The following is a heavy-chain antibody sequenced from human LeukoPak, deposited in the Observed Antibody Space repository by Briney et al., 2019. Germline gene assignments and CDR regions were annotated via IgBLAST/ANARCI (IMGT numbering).Heavy chain of an antibody. CDR3: ARVVVETAIWYFDL. D-gene: IGHD2-21*02. CDR2: IYSGGST. V-gene: IGHV3-53*01. J-gene: IGHJ2*01. Sequence: GGSLRLSCAASGFTVSSNYMSWVRQAPGKGLEWVSVIYSGGSTYYADSVKGRFTISRDNSKNTLYLQMNSLRAEDTAVYYCARVVVETAIWYFDLWGRGTLVTVSS. CDR1: GFTVSSNY.